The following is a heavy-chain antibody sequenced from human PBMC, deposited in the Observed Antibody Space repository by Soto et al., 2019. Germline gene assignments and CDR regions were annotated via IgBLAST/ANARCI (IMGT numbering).Heavy chain of an antibody. J-gene: IGHJ6*02. CDR1: GYTFTGYY. D-gene: IGHD2-15*01. V-gene: IGHV1-2*04. CDR3: ARDSYCSGGSCSAGPTYYYYGTDV. CDR2: INPNSGGT. Sequence: ASVKVSCKASGYTFTGYYMHWVRQAPGQGLKWMGWINPNSGGTNYAQKFQGWVTMTRDTSISTAYMELSRLRSDDTAVYYCARDSYCSGGSCSAGPTYYYYGTDVWGQGTTVTVSS.